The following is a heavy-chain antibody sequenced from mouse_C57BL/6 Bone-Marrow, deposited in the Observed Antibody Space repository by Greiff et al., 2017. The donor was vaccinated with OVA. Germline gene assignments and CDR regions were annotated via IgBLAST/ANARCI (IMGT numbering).Heavy chain of an antibody. CDR3: ARNWPWFAY. CDR1: GFTFSSYA. J-gene: IGHJ3*01. V-gene: IGHV5-4*03. Sequence: EVKLVESGGGLVKPGGSLKLSCAASGFTFSSYAMSWVRQTPEKRLEWVATISDGGSYTYYPDNVKGRFTISRDIAKNNLYLQMSHLKSEDTAMYYCARNWPWFAYWGQGTLVTVSA. CDR2: ISDGGSYT. D-gene: IGHD4-1*01.